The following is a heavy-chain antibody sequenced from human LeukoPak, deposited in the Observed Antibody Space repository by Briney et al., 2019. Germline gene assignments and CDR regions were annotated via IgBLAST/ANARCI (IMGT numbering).Heavy chain of an antibody. D-gene: IGHD1-1*01. J-gene: IGHJ4*02. V-gene: IGHV3-30*02. CDR2: IRYDGSDK. CDR1: GFTFAKYG. CDR3: ANLDDY. Sequence: GGSLRLSCAASGFTFAKYGMQLVRQAPGKGLEWVTFIRYDGSDKYYADSVKGRFSISRDNPKKQLYLQMNSLRSEDSAVYYCANLDDYWGQGTLVTVSS.